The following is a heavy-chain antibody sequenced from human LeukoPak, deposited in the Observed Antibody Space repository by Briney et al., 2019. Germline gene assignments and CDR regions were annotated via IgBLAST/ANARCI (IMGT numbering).Heavy chain of an antibody. CDR1: LFTFSNYA. D-gene: IGHD2-21*02. CDR2: ISYAGNYK. J-gene: IGHJ4*02. V-gene: IGHV3-30*01. CDR3: ARDCGGDCYSGAFDY. Sequence: GRAVRLSCAPSLFTFSNYAMHWVRQAPGKGLEWVAFISYAGNYKSYADSLKGRFTISRDNSKNPLYVQMNSVRAEDTAVYYCARDCGGDCYSGAFDYWGQGTLVSVPS.